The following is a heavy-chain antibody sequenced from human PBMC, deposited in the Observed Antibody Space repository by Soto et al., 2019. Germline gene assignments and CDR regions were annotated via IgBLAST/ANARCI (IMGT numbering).Heavy chain of an antibody. D-gene: IGHD5-18*01. CDR2: ISAYNGNT. Sequence: GASVKVSCKASGYTFTSYGISWVRQAPGQGLEWMGWISAYNGNTNYAQKLQGRVTMTTDTSTSTAYMELRSLRSDDTAVYYCARDVSAYSYGWEGNWLDPWGQGTLVTVSS. V-gene: IGHV1-18*01. J-gene: IGHJ5*02. CDR1: GYTFTSYG. CDR3: ARDVSAYSYGWEGNWLDP.